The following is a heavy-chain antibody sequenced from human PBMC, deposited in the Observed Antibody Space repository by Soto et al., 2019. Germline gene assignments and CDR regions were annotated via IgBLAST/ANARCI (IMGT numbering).Heavy chain of an antibody. D-gene: IGHD1-26*01. CDR1: GFTFSSYA. CDR3: AARPNIVGATSFDY. Sequence: LRLSCAASGFTFSSYAMSWVRQAPGKGLEWVSAISGSGGSTYYADSVKGRFTISRDNSKNTLYLQMNSLRAEDTAVYYCAARPNIVGATSFDYWGQGTLVTVSS. J-gene: IGHJ4*02. CDR2: ISGSGGST. V-gene: IGHV3-23*01.